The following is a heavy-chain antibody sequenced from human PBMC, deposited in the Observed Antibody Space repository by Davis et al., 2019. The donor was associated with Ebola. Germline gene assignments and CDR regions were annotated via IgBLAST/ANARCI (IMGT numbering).Heavy chain of an antibody. Sequence: GESLKISCAVSGFTFSNAWMSWVRQAPGKGLEWVSAISGSGGSTYYADSVKGRFTISKDNAKKSLYLQMNSLRAEDTAVYYCARESESVRFFQHWGQGTLVTVSS. D-gene: IGHD3-16*02. CDR3: ARESESVRFFQH. J-gene: IGHJ1*01. V-gene: IGHV3-23*01. CDR1: GFTFSNAW. CDR2: ISGSGGST.